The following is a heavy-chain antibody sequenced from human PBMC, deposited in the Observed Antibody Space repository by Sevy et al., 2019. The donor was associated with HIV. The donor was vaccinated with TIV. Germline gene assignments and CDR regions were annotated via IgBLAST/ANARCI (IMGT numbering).Heavy chain of an antibody. CDR3: ARDRSTRWINYDFDY. CDR2: ISYDGINK. V-gene: IGHV3-30-3*01. J-gene: IGHJ4*02. Sequence: GGSLRLSCAASGFTFSDYAMHWVRHTQGKGLEWVAVISYDGINKNYADSVKGRFTFSRDNSKNTLSLQMNSPRTEDTASYYCARDRSTRWINYDFDYWGQGTLVTVSS. CDR1: GFTFSDYA. D-gene: IGHD2-2*01.